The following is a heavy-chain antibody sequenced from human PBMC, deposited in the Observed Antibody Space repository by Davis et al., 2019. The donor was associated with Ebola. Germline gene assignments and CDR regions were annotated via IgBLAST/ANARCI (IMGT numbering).Heavy chain of an antibody. J-gene: IGHJ6*02. V-gene: IGHV3-23*01. CDR3: AKGLDFWSGYPI. D-gene: IGHD3-3*01. Sequence: GESLKISCAASGFIFNNYAMTWVRQAPGRGLEWVSTTSSGGSTTYYADSVKGRFTISRDNSKNTLYLQMNSLRVDDTAVYYCAKGLDFWSGYPIWGQGTTVTVSS. CDR2: TSSGGSTT. CDR1: GFIFNNYA.